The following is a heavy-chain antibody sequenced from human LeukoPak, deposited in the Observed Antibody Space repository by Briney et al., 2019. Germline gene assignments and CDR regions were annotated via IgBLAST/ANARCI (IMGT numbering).Heavy chain of an antibody. V-gene: IGHV1-18*01. CDR3: ARGSQDSNHYYYYYMDV. D-gene: IGHD4-11*01. CDR2: ISAYNGNT. CDR1: GYTFTSYG. Sequence: ASVKVSCKASGYTFTSYGISWVRQAPGQGLEWMGWISAYNGNTNYAQKLQGRVTMTTDTSTSTAYLELRSLRTDDTAVYYCARGSQDSNHYYYYYMDVWGKGTTVTVSS. J-gene: IGHJ6*03.